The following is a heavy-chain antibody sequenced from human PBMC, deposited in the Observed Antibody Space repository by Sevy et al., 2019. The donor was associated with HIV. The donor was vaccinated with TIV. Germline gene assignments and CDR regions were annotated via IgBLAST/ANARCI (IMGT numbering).Heavy chain of an antibody. CDR2: ISGSGGST. V-gene: IGHV3-23*01. CDR1: GFTLSSYA. D-gene: IGHD3-3*01. CDR3: AKDWRITIFGVVIMPYFDY. Sequence: GGSLRLSCAASGFTLSSYAMSWVRQAPGKGLEWVSAISGSGGSTYYADSVKGRFTISRDNSKNTLYLQMNSLRAEETAVYYCAKDWRITIFGVVIMPYFDYWGQGTLVTVSS. J-gene: IGHJ4*02.